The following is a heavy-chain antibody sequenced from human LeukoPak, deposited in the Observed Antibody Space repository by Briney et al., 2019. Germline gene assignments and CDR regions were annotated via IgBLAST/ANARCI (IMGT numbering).Heavy chain of an antibody. CDR1: GYTFTSYY. CDR3: ARDLFRYTIFGVVTNFPSAFDI. J-gene: IGHJ3*02. CDR2: ISAYNGNT. Sequence: ASVKVSCKASGYTFTSYYMHWVRQAPGQGLEWMGWISAYNGNTNYAQKLQGRVTMTTDTSTSTAYMELRSLRSDDTAVYYCARDLFRYTIFGVVTNFPSAFDIWGQGTMVTVSS. D-gene: IGHD3-3*01. V-gene: IGHV1-18*04.